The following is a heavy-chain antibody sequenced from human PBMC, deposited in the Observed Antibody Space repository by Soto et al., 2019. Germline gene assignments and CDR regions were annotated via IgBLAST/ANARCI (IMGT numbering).Heavy chain of an antibody. D-gene: IGHD1-26*01. CDR1: GGSIIDYY. Sequence: SETLSLTCTVSGGSIIDYYWSWIRQPPGKGLEWIGYIYYSGTTDYSPSLKRRVTISVDTSKNQFSLKLSSVTAADSAIYYCARQSGGYYYYGMDVWGQGTTVTVS. CDR2: IYYSGTT. V-gene: IGHV4-59*08. J-gene: IGHJ6*02. CDR3: ARQSGGYYYYGMDV.